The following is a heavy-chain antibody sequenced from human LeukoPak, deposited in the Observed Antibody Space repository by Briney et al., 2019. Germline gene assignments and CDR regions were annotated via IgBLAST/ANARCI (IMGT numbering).Heavy chain of an antibody. D-gene: IGHD3-22*01. J-gene: IGHJ4*02. CDR2: IYTSGST. CDR3: ARGQGVYDSSGYDY. V-gene: IGHV4-61*02. Sequence: SETLSLTCTVSGGSISSGSYYWNWIRQPAGKGLEWIGRIYTSGSTNYNPSLKRRVTISVDTSKNQFSLKLNSVTAADTAVYYCARGQGVYDSSGYDYWGQGTLVTVSS. CDR1: GGSISSGSYY.